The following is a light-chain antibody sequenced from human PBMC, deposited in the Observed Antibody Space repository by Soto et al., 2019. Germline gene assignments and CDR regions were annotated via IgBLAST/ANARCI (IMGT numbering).Light chain of an antibody. Sequence: EIVLTQSPGTLSLSPGESATLSCRASQSVNGNYLAWYQQKPGQPPRLLIYAASSRATGIPDRFSGSGSGTDFTLTISRLEPEDFAVYYCHQYGSSPRTFGQGTKVEIK. CDR1: QSVNGNY. CDR3: HQYGSSPRT. CDR2: AAS. V-gene: IGKV3-20*01. J-gene: IGKJ1*01.